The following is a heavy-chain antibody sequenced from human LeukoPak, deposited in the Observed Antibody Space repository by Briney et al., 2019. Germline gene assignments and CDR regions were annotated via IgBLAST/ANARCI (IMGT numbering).Heavy chain of an antibody. V-gene: IGHV4-34*01. CDR1: GGSFSGYY. CDR3: ARVYGGKDY. J-gene: IGHJ4*02. D-gene: IGHD4-23*01. CDR2: INHSGST. Sequence: PSETLSLTCAVYGGSFSGYYWSWIRRPPGKGLEWIGEINHSGSTNYNPSLKSRVTISVDTSKNQFSLKLSSVTAADTAVYYCARVYGGKDYWGQGTLVTVSS.